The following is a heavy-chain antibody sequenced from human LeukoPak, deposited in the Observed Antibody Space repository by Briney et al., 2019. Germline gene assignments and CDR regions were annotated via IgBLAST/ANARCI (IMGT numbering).Heavy chain of an antibody. D-gene: IGHD3-10*01. CDR3: ARREYQGEYFDY. V-gene: IGHV1-46*01. J-gene: IGHJ4*02. Sequence: ASVKVSFTASGYTFTSYYMHWVRQAPGQGLEWMGIINPSGGSTSYAQKFQGRVTMTRDTSTSTVYMELSSLRSEDTAVYYCARREYQGEYFDYWGQGTLVTVSS. CDR1: GYTFTSYY. CDR2: INPSGGST.